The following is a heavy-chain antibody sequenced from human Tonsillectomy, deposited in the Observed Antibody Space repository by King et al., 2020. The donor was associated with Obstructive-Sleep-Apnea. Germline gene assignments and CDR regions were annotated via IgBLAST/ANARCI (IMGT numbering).Heavy chain of an antibody. CDR2: ISSNGGST. D-gene: IGHD6-13*01. V-gene: IGHV3-64*01. CDR1: GFTFSSYA. Sequence: VQLVESGGGLVQPGGSLRLSCAASGFTFSSYAMHWVRQAPGKGLEYVSAISSNGGSTYYANSVKGRFTISRDNSKNTLYLQMGSLRAEDMAVYYGARGPPIAAAGIAYYYYSGMDVWGQGTTVTVSS. J-gene: IGHJ6*02. CDR3: ARGPPIAAAGIAYYYYSGMDV.